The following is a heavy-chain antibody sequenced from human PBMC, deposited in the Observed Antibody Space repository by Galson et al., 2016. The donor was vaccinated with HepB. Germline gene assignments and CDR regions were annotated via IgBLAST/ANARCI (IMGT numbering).Heavy chain of an antibody. D-gene: IGHD2-2*01. CDR2: IYHTGTS. Sequence: ETPSLTCAVSGASISDSNWWTWVRQVPGKGLEWIGEIYHTGTSNNNPFLKSRFTLSVDKSRNQFSLNVTSVTAADTAVYYCARAAIIPGARMVFDPWGQGILVTVSS. CDR3: ARAAIIPGARMVFDP. CDR1: GASISDSNW. J-gene: IGHJ5*02. V-gene: IGHV4-4*02.